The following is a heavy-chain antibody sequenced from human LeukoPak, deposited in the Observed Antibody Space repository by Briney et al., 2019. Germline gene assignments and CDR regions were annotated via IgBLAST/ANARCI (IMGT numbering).Heavy chain of an antibody. D-gene: IGHD5-18*01. V-gene: IGHV1-69*04. CDR3: ATVDTAMVIDY. CDR1: GGTFSSYA. CDR2: IIPILGIA. J-gene: IGHJ4*02. Sequence: SVKVSCKASGGTFSSYAISWVRQAPGQGLEWMGRIIPILGIANYAQKFQGRVTITADKSTSTAYMELSSLSSEDTAVYYCATVDTAMVIDYWGQGTLVTVSS.